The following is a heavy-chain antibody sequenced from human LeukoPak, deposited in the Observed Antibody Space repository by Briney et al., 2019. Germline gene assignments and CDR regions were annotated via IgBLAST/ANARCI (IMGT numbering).Heavy chain of an antibody. CDR3: ASGYCGGACQLGGVDM. D-gene: IGHD2-21*01. J-gene: IGHJ3*02. Sequence: SETLSLTCTVSGGSISSYYWSWIRQPPGKGLEWIGYIYYIGYTNYNPSLKSRVTISLDTSGNQFSLKLSSVTAADTAVYYCASGYCGGACQLGGVDMWGQGTMVTVSS. V-gene: IGHV4-59*01. CDR2: IYYIGYT. CDR1: GGSISSYY.